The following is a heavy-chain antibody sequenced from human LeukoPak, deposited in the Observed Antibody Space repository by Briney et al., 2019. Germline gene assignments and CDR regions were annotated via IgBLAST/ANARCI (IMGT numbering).Heavy chain of an antibody. CDR2: IYYSGST. D-gene: IGHD6-13*01. V-gene: IGHV4-59*01. CDR1: GGSINNYY. J-gene: IGHJ4*02. Sequence: SETLSLTCTVSGGSINNYYWSWIRQPPGKGLEWIGYIYYSGSTNYNPSLKSRVTISLDTSKNQFSLKLSSVTAADTAVYYCAGRDPYSSSWFFDYWGQGTLVTVSS. CDR3: AGRDPYSSSWFFDY.